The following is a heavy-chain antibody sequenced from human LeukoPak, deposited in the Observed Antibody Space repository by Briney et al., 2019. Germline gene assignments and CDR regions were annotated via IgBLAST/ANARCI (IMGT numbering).Heavy chain of an antibody. Sequence: GGSLRLSCAASGFTFSSYNMNWVRQAPGKGLEWVAAITYDGSKKYYVDSVKGRFTISRDNSKNTMYLQMNSLRVEDTAVYYCAKGDTGYTSAWYVVDYWGQGTLVTVSS. D-gene: IGHD6-19*01. CDR2: ITYDGSKK. CDR3: AKGDTGYTSAWYVVDY. CDR1: GFTFSSYN. J-gene: IGHJ4*02. V-gene: IGHV3-30*18.